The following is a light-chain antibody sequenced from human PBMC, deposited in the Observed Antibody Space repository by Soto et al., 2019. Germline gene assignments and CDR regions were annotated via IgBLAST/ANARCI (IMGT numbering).Light chain of an antibody. CDR2: DVS. CDR3: CSYAGSYTLGV. V-gene: IGLV2-11*01. CDR1: SSDVGGYNY. J-gene: IGLJ1*01. Sequence: QSVLTQPRSVSGSPGQSVTISCTGTSSDVGGYNYVSWYQQHPGKATKLMIYDVSKRPSGVPDRFSGSKSGNTASLTISGLQAEDEADYYCCSYAGSYTLGVFGTGTKVTV.